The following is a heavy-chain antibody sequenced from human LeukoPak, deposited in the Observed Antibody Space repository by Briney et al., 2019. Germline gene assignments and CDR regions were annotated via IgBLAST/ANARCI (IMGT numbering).Heavy chain of an antibody. CDR2: INHSGST. CDR1: GGSFSGYY. J-gene: IGHJ4*02. D-gene: IGHD1-26*01. Sequence: SETLSLTCAVYGGSFSGYYWSWIRQPPGKGLEWIGEINHSGSTNYNPSLKSQVTISVDTSKNQFSLKLSSVTAADTAVYYCARTSWELLPFDYWGQGTLVTVSS. CDR3: ARTSWELLPFDY. V-gene: IGHV4-34*01.